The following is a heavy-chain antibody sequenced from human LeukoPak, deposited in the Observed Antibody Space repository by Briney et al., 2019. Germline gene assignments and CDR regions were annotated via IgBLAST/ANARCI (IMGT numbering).Heavy chain of an antibody. CDR1: GFSFSNYA. CDR3: AKDLSESYISYYMDV. V-gene: IGHV3-23*01. CDR2: ISRSGSGT. D-gene: IGHD3-10*01. J-gene: IGHJ6*03. Sequence: AGGSLTLSCAASGFSFSNYAMSWVRQAPGKGLEWVAAISRSGSGTYYADSVKGRFTISRDNSKNTLYLQMNSLRAEDTAVYHCAKDLSESYISYYMDVWGKGSTVTVSS.